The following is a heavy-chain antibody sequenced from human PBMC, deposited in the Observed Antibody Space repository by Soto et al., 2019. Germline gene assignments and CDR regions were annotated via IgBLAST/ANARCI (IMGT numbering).Heavy chain of an antibody. D-gene: IGHD2-8*01. CDR2: IAYSGDT. J-gene: IGHJ5*02. CDR3: ARDFERYAIAT. CDR1: VCSIIIADSY. Sequence: PSSTXSLTCSGSVCSIIIADSYLFWIRKHPGKGLEWIGYIAYSGDTYYNPSLRSRLTISSDTSENKFSLTLKSVTAADTAVYFCARDFERYAIATWGPGTSVTVYS. V-gene: IGHV4-31*03.